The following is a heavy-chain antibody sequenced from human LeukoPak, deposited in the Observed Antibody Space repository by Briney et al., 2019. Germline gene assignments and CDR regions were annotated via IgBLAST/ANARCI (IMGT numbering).Heavy chain of an antibody. J-gene: IGHJ3*02. Sequence: PGGSLRLSCVASGFTFSNYWMTWVRQAPGKGLEWVANIKRDGSEKYYVYSVKGRFTISRDNAKNSLYLQMNSLRAEDTAVYYCARDKMWLGSDAFDIWGQGTMVTVSS. D-gene: IGHD6-19*01. CDR1: GFTFSNYW. V-gene: IGHV3-7*01. CDR3: ARDKMWLGSDAFDI. CDR2: IKRDGSEK.